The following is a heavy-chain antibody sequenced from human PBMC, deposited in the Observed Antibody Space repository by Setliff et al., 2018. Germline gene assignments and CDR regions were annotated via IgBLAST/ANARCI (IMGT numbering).Heavy chain of an antibody. CDR2: TIPLFGTT. V-gene: IGHV1-69*05. CDR3: AREGVDTRSSTDYRYYMDV. Sequence: SVKVSCKASGGTFSSSGISWVRQAPGQGLEWMGGTIPLFGTTSYAQKFQGRVTIITDESTSTAYMEVSSLRSEDTAVYYCAREGVDTRSSTDYRYYMDVWG. CDR1: GGTFSSSG. D-gene: IGHD5-18*01. J-gene: IGHJ6*03.